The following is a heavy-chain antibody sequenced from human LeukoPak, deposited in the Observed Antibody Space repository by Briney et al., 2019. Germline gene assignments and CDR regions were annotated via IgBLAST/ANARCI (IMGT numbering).Heavy chain of an antibody. J-gene: IGHJ4*02. CDR1: GFTFSGHW. CDR3: ATRNIFEY. V-gene: IGHV3-7*01. CDR2: IKYDGSEK. Sequence: PGGSLRLPCTVSGFTFSGHWMNWVRQAPGKGLEWVANIKYDGSEKGYVDSVKGRFTISRDNSKNSLFLQMNSLRAEDTAVYYCATRNIFEYWGQGTLVTVSS.